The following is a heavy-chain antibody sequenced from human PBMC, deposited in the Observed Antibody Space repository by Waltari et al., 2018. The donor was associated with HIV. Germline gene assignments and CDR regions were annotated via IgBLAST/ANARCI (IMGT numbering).Heavy chain of an antibody. CDR2: ISSSCSTI. V-gene: IGHV3-48*01. J-gene: IGHJ6*02. Sequence: EVQLVESGGGLVQPGGSLRLSCAASGFTFSYYSMNWVRQAPGKGLGWVSYISSSCSTIYYADSVKGLFTISRDNAKNSLYLQMNSLRAEDTAVYYCARVPVPYGMDVWGQGTTVTVSS. CDR1: GFTFSYYS. CDR3: ARVPVPYGMDV.